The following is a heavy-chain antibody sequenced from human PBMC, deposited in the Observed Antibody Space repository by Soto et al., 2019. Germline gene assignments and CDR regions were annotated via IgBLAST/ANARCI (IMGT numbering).Heavy chain of an antibody. Sequence: EVQLVESGGGLVQPGGSLRLSCAASGFAFSSFWMTWVRQAPGKGLEWVANIKEDGSERYYVDSVKGRFTSSRDNAMKSLYLQMNSLRAEDTAVYYCAPTTPGGDYVREGGKYWGQGTMVTVSS. V-gene: IGHV3-7*01. D-gene: IGHD4-17*01. CDR3: APTTPGGDYVREGGKY. CDR1: GFAFSSFW. J-gene: IGHJ4*02. CDR2: IKEDGSER.